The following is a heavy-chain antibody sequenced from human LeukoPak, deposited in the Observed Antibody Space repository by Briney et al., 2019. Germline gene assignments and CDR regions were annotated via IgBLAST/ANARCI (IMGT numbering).Heavy chain of an antibody. D-gene: IGHD4-23*01. CDR1: GGSFSSYV. J-gene: IGHJ4*02. CDR2: IIPKLGVA. CDR3: ARETNDGLRWPYSDY. Sequence: GSSVKVSCKASGGSFSSYVITWVRQAPGQGLEWMGRIIPKLGVANFAQKFQGRVTITADKSTNTAHMELNNLRSEDTAVYYCARETNDGLRWPYSDYWGQGTLVTVSS. V-gene: IGHV1-69*04.